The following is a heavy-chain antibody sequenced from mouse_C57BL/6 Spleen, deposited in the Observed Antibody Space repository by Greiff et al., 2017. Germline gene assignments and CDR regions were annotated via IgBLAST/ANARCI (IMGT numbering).Heavy chain of an antibody. D-gene: IGHD1-1*01. CDR1: GFNIKDYY. CDR3: TTADYGSSYWYVDV. V-gene: IGHV14-1*01. J-gene: IGHJ1*03. Sequence: VQLQQSGAELVRPGASVKLSCTASGFNIKDYYMHWVKQRPEQGLEWIGRIDPEDGDTEYAPKFQGKATMTADTSSNTAYLQLSSLTSEDTAVYYCTTADYGSSYWYVDVWGTGTTVTVSS. CDR2: IDPEDGDT.